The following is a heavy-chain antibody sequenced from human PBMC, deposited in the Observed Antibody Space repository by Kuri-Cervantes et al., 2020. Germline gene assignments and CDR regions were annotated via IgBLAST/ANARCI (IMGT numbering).Heavy chain of an antibody. V-gene: IGHV4-34*01. J-gene: IGHJ4*02. CDR1: GGSISSYY. CDR3: ARDYVWGSYRLIDY. D-gene: IGHD3-16*02. Sequence: SETLSLTCTVSGGSISSYYWSWIRQPPGKGLEWIGEINHSGSTNYKSSLKSRVTILVDTSRNQFSLKLSSVTAADTAVYDCARDYVWGSYRLIDYWGQGTLVTVSS. CDR2: INHSGST.